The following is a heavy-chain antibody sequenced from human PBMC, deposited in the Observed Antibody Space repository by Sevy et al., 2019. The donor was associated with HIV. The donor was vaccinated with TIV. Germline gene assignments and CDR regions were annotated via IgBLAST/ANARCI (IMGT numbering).Heavy chain of an antibody. D-gene: IGHD3-3*01. CDR2: INSDGSST. CDR1: GFTFSSYW. Sequence: GGSLRLSCAASGFTFSSYWMHWVRQAPGKGLVWVSRINSDGSSTSYADSVKGRFTISRDNTKNTLYLQMNSLRAEDTAVYYFARGRTYYDFCSGSYGMDVWGQGTTVTVSS. J-gene: IGHJ6*02. CDR3: ARGRTYYDFCSGSYGMDV. V-gene: IGHV3-74*01.